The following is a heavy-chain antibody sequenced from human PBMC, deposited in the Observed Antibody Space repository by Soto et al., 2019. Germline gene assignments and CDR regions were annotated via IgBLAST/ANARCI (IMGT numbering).Heavy chain of an antibody. D-gene: IGHD3-22*01. Sequence: PGGSLRLSCAASGFTFSNAWMSWVRQAPGKGLEWVGRIKSKTDGGTTDYAAPVKGRFTISRDDSKNTLYLQMNSLKTEDTAVYYCTTEFAYYYDSSGSHSWGQGTLVTVSS. CDR2: IKSKTDGGTT. CDR1: GFTFSNAW. V-gene: IGHV3-15*01. J-gene: IGHJ4*02. CDR3: TTEFAYYYDSSGSHS.